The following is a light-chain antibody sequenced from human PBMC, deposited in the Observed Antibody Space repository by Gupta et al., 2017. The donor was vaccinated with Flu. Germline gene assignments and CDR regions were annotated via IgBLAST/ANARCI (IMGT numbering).Light chain of an antibody. CDR1: HDIRNY. CDR3: QKYNTAPLT. J-gene: IGKJ5*01. Sequence: DMPMTPSPSSLSASVGDRVIISCRASHDIRNYLAWYQQRPGKTPELLIYEASTLQSGVPSRFSGSGPGTDFALTINGLQPEDAATYYCQKYNTAPLTCGQGTRLEIK. CDR2: EAS. V-gene: IGKV1-27*01.